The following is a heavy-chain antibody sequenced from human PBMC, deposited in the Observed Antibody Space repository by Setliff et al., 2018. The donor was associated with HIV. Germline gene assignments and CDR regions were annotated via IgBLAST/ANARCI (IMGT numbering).Heavy chain of an antibody. D-gene: IGHD2-8*01. CDR1: GGSISSSRYY. V-gene: IGHV4-39*01. CDR3: AKIYIVIMVYDD. CDR2: INYSGST. Sequence: SETLSLTCTVSGGSISSSRYYWGWIRQPPGKGLEWIGEINYSGSTNYNPSLKSRVTISVDTSKNQFSLKLSSVTAADTAVYYCAKIYIVIMVYDDWGQGTMVTVSS. J-gene: IGHJ3*01.